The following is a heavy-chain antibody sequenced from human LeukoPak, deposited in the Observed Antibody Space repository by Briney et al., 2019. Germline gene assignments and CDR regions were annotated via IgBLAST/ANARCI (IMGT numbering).Heavy chain of an antibody. CDR3: ARVGGDIVVVPAAKGTGAALVYYYYGMDV. CDR1: GFTFSSYG. V-gene: IGHV3-30*03. Sequence: PGRSLRLSCAASGFTFSSYGMHWVRQAPGKGLEWVAVISYDGSNKYYADSVKGRFTISRDNAKNSLYLQMNSLRAEDTAVYYCARVGGDIVVVPAAKGTGAALVYYYYGMDVWGKGTTVTVSS. CDR2: ISYDGSNK. D-gene: IGHD2-2*01. J-gene: IGHJ6*04.